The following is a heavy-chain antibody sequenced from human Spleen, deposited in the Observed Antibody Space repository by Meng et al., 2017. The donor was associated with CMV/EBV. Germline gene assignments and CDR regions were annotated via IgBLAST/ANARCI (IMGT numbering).Heavy chain of an antibody. D-gene: IGHD2-2*02. CDR3: ARDAPPYFNSTSCYRVY. Sequence: GESLKISCAASGFTFSSYSMNWVRQAPGKGLEWVSSISSSSSDIYYADSVKGRFTISRDNAKNSLYLQMNSLRAEDTAVYYWARDAPPYFNSTSCYRVYWGQGTLVTVSS. CDR2: ISSSSSDI. J-gene: IGHJ4*02. CDR1: GFTFSSYS. V-gene: IGHV3-21*01.